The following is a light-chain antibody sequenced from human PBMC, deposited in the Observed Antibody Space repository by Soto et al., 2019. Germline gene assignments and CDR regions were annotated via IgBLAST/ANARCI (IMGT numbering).Light chain of an antibody. CDR1: SSDVGSYNL. Sequence: QSALTQPASVSGSPGQSITISCTGTSSDVGSYNLVSWYQQHPGKAPKLMIYEGSKRPSGVSNRFSGSKSGNTASLTISGLQAEDEADYYCCSYAGSSTFEVVFGGATKLTVL. J-gene: IGLJ2*01. V-gene: IGLV2-23*03. CDR3: CSYAGSSTFEVV. CDR2: EGS.